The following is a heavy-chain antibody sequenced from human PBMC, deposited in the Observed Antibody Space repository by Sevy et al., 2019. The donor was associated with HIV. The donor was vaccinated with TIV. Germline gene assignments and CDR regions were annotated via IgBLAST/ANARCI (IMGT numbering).Heavy chain of an antibody. CDR1: GFTFSSYS. CDR2: ISSSSSTI. D-gene: IGHD2-15*01. CDR3: ARRYCSGGSCAAGRAFDI. V-gene: IGHV3-48*01. J-gene: IGHJ3*02. Sequence: GGSLRLSCAASGFTFSSYSMNWVRQAPGKGLEWVSYISSSSSTIYYADSVKGRCTISRDNAKNSLYLQMNSLRAEDTAVYYCARRYCSGGSCAAGRAFDIWGHGTMVTVSS.